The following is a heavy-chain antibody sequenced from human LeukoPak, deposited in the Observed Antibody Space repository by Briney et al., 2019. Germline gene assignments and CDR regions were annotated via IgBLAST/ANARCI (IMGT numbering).Heavy chain of an antibody. CDR1: GFNFGDYA. CDR2: IRSKGYGGTP. J-gene: IGHJ4*02. Sequence: PGRSLRLSCTASGFNFGDYAMSGVRQAPGKGREWVGFIRSKGYGGTPDYAAAVKGRFTISRYECRNIADLEMESPKTEDVAVYYCTRGPRGRDWYVDYWGRGTLVTVSS. CDR3: TRGPRGRDWYVDY. V-gene: IGHV3-49*04. D-gene: IGHD2-21*02.